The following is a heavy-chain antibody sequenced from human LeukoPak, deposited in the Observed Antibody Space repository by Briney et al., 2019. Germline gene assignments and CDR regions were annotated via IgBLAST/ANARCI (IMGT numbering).Heavy chain of an antibody. J-gene: IGHJ5*02. CDR1: GGSISSYY. Sequence: PSETLSLTCTVSGGSISSYYWSWIRQPPGKGLEWIGSIYYSGSTYYNPSLKSRVTISVDTSKNQFSLKLSSVTAADTAVYYCARARTDYDYVWGSYRFWFDPWGQGTLVTVSS. CDR3: ARARTDYDYVWGSYRFWFDP. V-gene: IGHV4-59*05. CDR2: IYYSGST. D-gene: IGHD3-16*02.